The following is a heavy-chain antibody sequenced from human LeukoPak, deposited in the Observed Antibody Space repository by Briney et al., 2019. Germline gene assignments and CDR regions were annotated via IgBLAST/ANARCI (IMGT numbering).Heavy chain of an antibody. Sequence: PGGSLRLSCAASGFTVSDNYMSWIRQAPGKGLEWVSVIYSGGSTYYADSVKGRFTISRDNSKNTLYLQMNSLRAEDTALYYCARDTVGVTDYWGQGTLVTVSS. J-gene: IGHJ4*02. V-gene: IGHV3-53*01. CDR1: GFTVSDNY. CDR3: ARDTVGVTDY. CDR2: IYSGGST. D-gene: IGHD1-26*01.